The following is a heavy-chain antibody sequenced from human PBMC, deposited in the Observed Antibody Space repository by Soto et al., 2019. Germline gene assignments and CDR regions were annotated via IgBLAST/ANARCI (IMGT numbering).Heavy chain of an antibody. J-gene: IGHJ6*02. CDR2: IWYDGSNK. V-gene: IGHV3-33*01. CDR3: ARDRLSRDYYYYGMDV. CDR1: GFTFSSYG. D-gene: IGHD6-6*01. Sequence: ESGGGVVQPGRSLRLSCAASGFTFSSYGMHWVRQAPGKGLEWVAVIWYDGSNKYYADSVKGRFTISRDNSKNTLYLQMNSLRAEDTAVYYCARDRLSRDYYYYGMDVWGQGTTVTVSS.